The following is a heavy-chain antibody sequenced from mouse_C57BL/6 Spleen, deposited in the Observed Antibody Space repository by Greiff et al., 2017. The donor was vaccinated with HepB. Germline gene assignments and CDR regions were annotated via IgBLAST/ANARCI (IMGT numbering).Heavy chain of an antibody. Sequence: EVQLVESGGGLVKPGGSLKLSCAASGFTFSSYAMSWVRQTPEKRLEWVATISDGGSYTYYPDNVKGRFTISRDNAKNNLYLQMSHLKSEDTAMYYCARGGDGSLYYFDYWGQGTTLTVSS. V-gene: IGHV5-4*01. CDR1: GFTFSSYA. D-gene: IGHD1-1*01. CDR3: ARGGDGSLYYFDY. CDR2: ISDGGSYT. J-gene: IGHJ2*01.